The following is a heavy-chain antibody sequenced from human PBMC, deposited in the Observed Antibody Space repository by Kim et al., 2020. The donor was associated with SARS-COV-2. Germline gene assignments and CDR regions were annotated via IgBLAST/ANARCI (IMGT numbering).Heavy chain of an antibody. D-gene: IGHD5-12*01. CDR2: ISSSSSYI. Sequence: GGSLRLSCAASGFTFSSYSMNWVRQAPGKGLEWVSSISSSSSYIYYADSVKGRFTISRDNAKNSLYLQMNSLRAEDTAVYYCARDRRDGYKPFDYWGQGTLVTVSS. V-gene: IGHV3-21*01. CDR3: ARDRRDGYKPFDY. J-gene: IGHJ4*02. CDR1: GFTFSSYS.